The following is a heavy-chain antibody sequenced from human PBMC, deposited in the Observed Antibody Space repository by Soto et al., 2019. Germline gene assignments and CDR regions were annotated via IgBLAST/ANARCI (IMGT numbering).Heavy chain of an antibody. CDR3: ARMAEVRWLDP. J-gene: IGHJ5*02. D-gene: IGHD3-10*01. V-gene: IGHV4-31*03. Sequence: SETLSLTCSVSGDSISSVNHYWNWIRQHPGKGLEWIGYIYYSGSTYYNASLKSRVTLSVDTSKNQFSLNLRSVTAADTAVYYCARMAEVRWLDPWGQGTRVTVSS. CDR1: GDSISSVNHY. CDR2: IYYSGST.